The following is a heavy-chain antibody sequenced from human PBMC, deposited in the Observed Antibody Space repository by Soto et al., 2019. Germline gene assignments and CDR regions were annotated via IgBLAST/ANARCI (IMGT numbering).Heavy chain of an antibody. CDR2: IYYIGST. CDR1: GGSISSGDYY. Sequence: SATLSLTCTVSGGSISSGDYYWSWIRQPPGKGLEWIGYIYYIGSTYYNPSLKSRVTISVDTSKNQFSLKLSSVTAADTAVYYCARRSGYRIDYWGQGTLVTVSS. V-gene: IGHV4-30-4*01. CDR3: ARRSGYRIDY. J-gene: IGHJ4*02. D-gene: IGHD3-22*01.